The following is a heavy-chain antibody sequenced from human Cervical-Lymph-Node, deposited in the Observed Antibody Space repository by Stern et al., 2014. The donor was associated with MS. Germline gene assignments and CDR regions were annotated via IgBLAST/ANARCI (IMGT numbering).Heavy chain of an antibody. CDR2: IYPYDSDT. V-gene: IGHV5-51*01. J-gene: IGHJ4*02. CDR3: ARHVQGFDY. CDR1: GYSFTIYY. Sequence: VQLVQSGAEVKKPGESLKISCKLSGYSFTIYYIAWVRQMPGKGLEWMGFIYPYDSDTTYSPSCQGQVTISADKSITTAYLQWSSLRASDTAMYYCARHVQGFDYWGQGTLVTVSS.